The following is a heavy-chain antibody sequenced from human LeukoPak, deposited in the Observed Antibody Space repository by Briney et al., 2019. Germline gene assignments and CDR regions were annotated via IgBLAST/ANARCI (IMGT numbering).Heavy chain of an antibody. Sequence: SETLSLTCTVSGVSISSGGYYWSWIRQHPGKGLEWIGYIYYSGSTYYNPSLKSRVTISVDTSKNQFSLKLSSVTAADTAVYYCARAHYDFWSGYSSDYYYGMDVWGQGTTVTVSS. V-gene: IGHV4-31*03. D-gene: IGHD3-3*01. CDR3: ARAHYDFWSGYSSDYYYGMDV. CDR2: IYYSGST. J-gene: IGHJ6*02. CDR1: GVSISSGGYY.